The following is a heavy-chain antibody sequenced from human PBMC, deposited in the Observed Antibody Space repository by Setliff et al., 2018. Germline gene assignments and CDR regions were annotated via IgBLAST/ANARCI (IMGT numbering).Heavy chain of an antibody. CDR1: GFTFGDYA. Sequence: GGSLRLSCTASGFTFGDYAMNWVRQAPGKGVEWVGFIRSKAYGGTTEYAASVKGRFTISRDDSKNTLYLQMNSLKTEDTAVYYCTRILGSYGYGVGYFDYWGQGTLVTVSS. V-gene: IGHV3-49*04. CDR2: IRSKAYGGTT. CDR3: TRILGSYGYGVGYFDY. D-gene: IGHD5-18*01. J-gene: IGHJ4*02.